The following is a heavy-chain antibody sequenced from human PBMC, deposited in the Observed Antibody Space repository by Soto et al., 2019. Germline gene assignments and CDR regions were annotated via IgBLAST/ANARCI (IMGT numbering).Heavy chain of an antibody. CDR2: INHSGST. D-gene: IGHD6-6*01. J-gene: IGHJ4*02. CDR1: GGSFSGYY. Sequence: QVQIQQWGAGLLKPSETLSLTCAVYGGSFSGYYWSWIRQPPGKGLEWVAEINHSGSTTYNPSLKSRVTNPVDTSKNQFSLKLSSLTAADTAVYYCARGSGSPRRPPLGYWGQGALVTVSS. CDR3: ARGSGSPRRPPLGY. V-gene: IGHV4-34*01.